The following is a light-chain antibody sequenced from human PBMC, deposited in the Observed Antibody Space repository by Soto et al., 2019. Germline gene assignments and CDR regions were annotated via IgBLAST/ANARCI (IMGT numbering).Light chain of an antibody. CDR3: QQSDNLPLT. J-gene: IGKJ4*01. CDR2: HAS. CDR1: QGIAKY. V-gene: IGKV1-33*01. Sequence: DTQMTQSPSSLSASIGDRVTITCQASQGIAKYLHWYQQKPGKAPKLLIYHASNLQTGDPSRFSGSGSGTHFTLIISSLQPDDIATYFCQQSDNLPLTFGGGTKVEIK.